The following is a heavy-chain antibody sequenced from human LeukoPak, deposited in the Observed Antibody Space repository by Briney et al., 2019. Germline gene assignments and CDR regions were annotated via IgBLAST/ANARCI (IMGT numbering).Heavy chain of an antibody. CDR2: MSYDGSNK. J-gene: IGHJ4*02. V-gene: IGHV3-30-3*01. CDR3: ARETVGAPDS. Sequence: GGSLRLSCAASGFTFSSYTMHWVRQAPGQGLEWVAIMSYDGSNKYYAESVKGRFTISRDNSKNTLYLQMSSLRAEDTAVYYCARETVGAPDSWGQGTLVTVSS. CDR1: GFTFSSYT. D-gene: IGHD1-26*01.